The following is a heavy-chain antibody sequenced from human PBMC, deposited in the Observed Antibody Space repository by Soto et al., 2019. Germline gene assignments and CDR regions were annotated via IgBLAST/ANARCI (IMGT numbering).Heavy chain of an antibody. CDR3: ARGMKYGDYSRWFDP. D-gene: IGHD4-17*01. CDR1: GYTFTSYD. J-gene: IGHJ5*02. Sequence: QVQLVQSGAEVKKPGASVKVSCKASGYTFTSYDINWVRQATGQGFEHWGWMNPNSGNTGYVKKFQGRVTMTRDTSMSTAYMGLSSLRSEDTAVYYCARGMKYGDYSRWFDPWGPGTLVTVSS. V-gene: IGHV1-8*01. CDR2: MNPNSGNT.